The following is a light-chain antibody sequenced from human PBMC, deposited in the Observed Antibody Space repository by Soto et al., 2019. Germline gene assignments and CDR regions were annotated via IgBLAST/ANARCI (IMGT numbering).Light chain of an antibody. CDR3: SSYTSSSSYV. CDR2: DVS. Sequence: QSALTQPASVSGSPGQSIAISCTGTSSDVGAYNSVSWYQQYPGKAPKLMIHDVSNRPSGVSDRFSGSKSGNTASLTISGLQAEDEADYYGSSYTSSSSYVFGSGTKVTVL. V-gene: IGLV2-14*01. CDR1: SSDVGAYNS. J-gene: IGLJ1*01.